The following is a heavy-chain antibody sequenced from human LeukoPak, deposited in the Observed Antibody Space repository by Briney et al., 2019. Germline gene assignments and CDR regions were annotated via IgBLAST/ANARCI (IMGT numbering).Heavy chain of an antibody. CDR1: GYTFTGYY. J-gene: IGHJ6*03. CDR2: INPNSGGT. CDR3: ARGGRITIFGVVRYYYYMDV. D-gene: IGHD3-3*01. V-gene: IGHV1-2*02. Sequence: ASVKVSCKASGYTFTGYYMHWMRQAPGQGLEWMGWINPNSGGTNYAQKVQGRVTMTRDTSISTAYMELSRLRSDDTAVYYCARGGRITIFGVVRYYYYMDVWGKGTTVTVSS.